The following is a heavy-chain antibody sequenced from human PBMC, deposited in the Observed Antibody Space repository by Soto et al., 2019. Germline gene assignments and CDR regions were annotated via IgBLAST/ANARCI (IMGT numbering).Heavy chain of an antibody. V-gene: IGHV1-3*01. D-gene: IGHD3-22*01. CDR1: GYTFTSYG. CDR2: INPGNGNT. Sequence: SSVKVSCKASGYTFTSYGISWVRRAPGRGLEWMGWINPGNGNTKYSQQFQGRVIIDRDTSASTAYMELSSLRSEDTAVYYCARGGYFDSSNYLAYWGLGTLVTVSS. J-gene: IGHJ4*02. CDR3: ARGGYFDSSNYLAY.